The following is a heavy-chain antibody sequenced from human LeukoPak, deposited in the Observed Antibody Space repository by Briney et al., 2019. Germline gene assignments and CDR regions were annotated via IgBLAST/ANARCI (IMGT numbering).Heavy chain of an antibody. J-gene: IGHJ4*02. D-gene: IGHD1-14*01. V-gene: IGHV4-38-2*02. CDR3: ARGPGLFDY. Sequence: SETLSLTCTVSGYSISSGYFWGWIRQPPGKGLEWIGTIYNSGSTYYNASLESRVTISVDTSKNQFSLKLSSVTAADTAVYYCARGPGLFDYWGQGTLVTVSS. CDR1: GYSISSGYF. CDR2: IYNSGST.